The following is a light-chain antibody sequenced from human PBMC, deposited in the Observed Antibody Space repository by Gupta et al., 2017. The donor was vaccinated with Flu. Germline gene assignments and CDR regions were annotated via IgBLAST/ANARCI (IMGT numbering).Light chain of an antibody. J-gene: IGLJ1*01. CDR3: SSYTNTNTVV. CDR1: SSDVGAYNL. CDR2: VVT. Sequence: QSALTQPASVSGSPGQSITISCAGSSSDVGAYNLVSWYQQHPGKAPKLIIYVVTNRPSGVSNRFSGSKSGNTAFLTISGLQAEDEADYYCSSYTNTNTVVFGTGTKVTVL. V-gene: IGLV2-14*01.